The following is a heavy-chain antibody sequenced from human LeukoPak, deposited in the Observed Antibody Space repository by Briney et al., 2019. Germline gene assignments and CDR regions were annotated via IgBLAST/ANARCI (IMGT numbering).Heavy chain of an antibody. CDR3: ARDAVAVAGTDYYYGMDV. CDR2: ISSSSSTI. V-gene: IGHV3-48*01. J-gene: IGHJ6*02. CDR1: GFTFSSYS. Sequence: QSGGSLRLSCAASGFTFSSYSMNWVRQAPGKGLEWVSYISSSSSTIYYADSVKGRFTISRDNSKNTLYLQMNSLRAEDTAVYYCARDAVAVAGTDYYYGMDVWGQGTTVTVSS. D-gene: IGHD6-19*01.